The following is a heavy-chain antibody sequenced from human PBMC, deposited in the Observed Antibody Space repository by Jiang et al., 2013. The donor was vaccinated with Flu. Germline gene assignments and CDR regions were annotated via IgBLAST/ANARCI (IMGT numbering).Heavy chain of an antibody. CDR1: GYTFTYFY. CDR3: AREKRPMIVDYYFDF. Sequence: SVKVSCKTSGYTFTYFYLHWVRQAPGQGLEWMGQINPISGNTDSSQNFQVRVTMTRDTSTATAYMELSGLRSDDTAVYYCAREKRPMIVDYYFDFWGQGTLVTVSS. V-gene: IGHV1-46*01. J-gene: IGHJ4*02. D-gene: IGHD3-22*01. CDR2: INPISGNT.